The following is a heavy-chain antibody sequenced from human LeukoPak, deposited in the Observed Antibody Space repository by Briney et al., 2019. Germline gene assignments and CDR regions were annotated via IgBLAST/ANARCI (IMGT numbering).Heavy chain of an antibody. V-gene: IGHV3-13*01. Sequence: GGSLRLSCAASGFTFSSYDMHWVRQVTGKGLEWVAAINTAGDTYYAGSEKGRFTISRENAKNSLYLQMNSLRAEDTALYYCAKDIAMIVVVEAFDIWGQGTMVTVSS. CDR3: AKDIAMIVVVEAFDI. J-gene: IGHJ3*02. CDR1: GFTFSSYD. CDR2: INTAGDT. D-gene: IGHD3-22*01.